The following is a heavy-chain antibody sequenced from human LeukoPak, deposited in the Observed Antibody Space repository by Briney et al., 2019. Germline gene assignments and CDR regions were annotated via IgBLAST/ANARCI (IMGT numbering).Heavy chain of an antibody. CDR1: GGTFSSYA. D-gene: IGHD2-2*01. V-gene: IGHV1-69*06. CDR3: ARDVGEYCSSTNCYASHY. Sequence: ASVKVSCKASGGTFSSYAISWVRQAPGQGLEWMGGIIPIFGTANYAQKFQGRVTITADKSTSTAYMDLSSLRSDDTAVYYCARDVGEYCSSTNCYASHYWGQGTLVTVSS. J-gene: IGHJ4*02. CDR2: IIPIFGTA.